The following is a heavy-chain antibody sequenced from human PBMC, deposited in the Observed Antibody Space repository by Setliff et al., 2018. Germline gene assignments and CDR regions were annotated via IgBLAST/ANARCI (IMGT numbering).Heavy chain of an antibody. V-gene: IGHV1-18*01. CDR1: GYNFAESI. CDR2: ISAYNGHT. Sequence: ASVKVSCKASGYNFAESIVSWVRQAPGQGLEWMGWISAYNGHTYSAQKFQARVTLTTDTSTNMAYMDVRSPTSDDTAVYYCARLVRYCTRTSCQRTPGAEYWGQGTLVTVSS. D-gene: IGHD2-2*01. J-gene: IGHJ4*02. CDR3: ARLVRYCTRTSCQRTPGAEY.